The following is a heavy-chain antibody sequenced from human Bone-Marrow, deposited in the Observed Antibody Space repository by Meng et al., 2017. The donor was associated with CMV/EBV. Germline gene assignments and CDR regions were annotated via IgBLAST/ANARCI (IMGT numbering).Heavy chain of an antibody. D-gene: IGHD3-10*01. CDR3: ARDYYGSGTRFDP. CDR1: GGSSSSSHW. V-gene: IGHV4-4*02. CDR2: IWHSGST. Sequence: VSGGSSSSSHWWSWVRQPPGKGLEWIGEIWHSGSTNYNPSLKSRVTISEDKSKNEFSLRLSSVTAADTAVYYCARDYYGSGTRFDPWGQGTLVAVSS. J-gene: IGHJ5*02.